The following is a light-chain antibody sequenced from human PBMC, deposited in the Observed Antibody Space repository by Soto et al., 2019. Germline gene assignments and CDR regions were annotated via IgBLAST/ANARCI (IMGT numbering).Light chain of an antibody. V-gene: IGLV2-23*01. CDR2: EGS. J-gene: IGLJ1*01. CDR3: CSYARSSTYV. Sequence: SVLTQPASVSWSPGQSITISCTGTSSDVGTYNLVSWYQQHPGKAPKLMIFEGSKRPSGVSNRFSGSKSGNTASLTISGLQAEDEADYYCCSYARSSTYVFGTGTKVTVL. CDR1: SSDVGTYNL.